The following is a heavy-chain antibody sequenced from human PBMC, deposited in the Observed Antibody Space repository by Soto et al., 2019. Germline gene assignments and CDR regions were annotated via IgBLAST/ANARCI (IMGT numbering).Heavy chain of an antibody. D-gene: IGHD2-21*01. J-gene: IGHJ4*02. CDR2: IIPIFGTA. Sequence: QVQLVQSGAEVKKPGSSVKVSCKASGGTFSSYAISWVRQAPGQGLEWMGWIIPIFGTANYAQKFQGRVPITAAESTSTAYMELSSRRSEDTAVYYCARGQAYLLPFDYWGQGTLVTVSS. V-gene: IGHV1-69*01. CDR3: ARGQAYLLPFDY. CDR1: GGTFSSYA.